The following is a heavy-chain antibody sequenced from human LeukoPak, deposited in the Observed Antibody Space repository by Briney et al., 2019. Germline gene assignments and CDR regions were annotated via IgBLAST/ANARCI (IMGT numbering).Heavy chain of an antibody. CDR1: GYTFTGYY. D-gene: IGHD6-19*01. CDR3: ASQEAVAGENWFDP. Sequence: GASVKVSCKASGYTFTGYYMHWVRQAPGQGLEWMGWINPNSGGTNYAQKFQGRVTMTRDTSISTAYMELSRLRSDDTAVYYCASQEAVAGENWFDPWGQGTLVTVSS. CDR2: INPNSGGT. V-gene: IGHV1-2*02. J-gene: IGHJ5*02.